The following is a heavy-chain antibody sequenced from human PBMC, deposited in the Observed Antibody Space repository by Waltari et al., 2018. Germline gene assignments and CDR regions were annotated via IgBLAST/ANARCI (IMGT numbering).Heavy chain of an antibody. CDR1: GYIFNDYY. V-gene: IGHV1-2*02. J-gene: IGHJ4*02. CDR3: ARRSEY. Sequence: QVDLVQSGPEVKKPGASVKVSCKTSGYIFNDYYLHWVRRGPGQGLEWLGWINPNGGATYYAPKFRYRVTITTDTSIRTVYMHLTSLTSDDTALYFCARRSEYWGQGTLITVSS. D-gene: IGHD6-6*01. CDR2: INPNGGAT.